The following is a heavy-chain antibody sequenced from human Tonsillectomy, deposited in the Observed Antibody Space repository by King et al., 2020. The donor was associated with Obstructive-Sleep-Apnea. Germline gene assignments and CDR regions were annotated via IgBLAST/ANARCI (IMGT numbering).Heavy chain of an antibody. V-gene: IGHV3-30*04. CDR3: ARATYGDSPLFYGLDV. D-gene: IGHD4-17*01. J-gene: IGHJ6*02. CDR2: ISDEGNNK. CDR1: GFTFSAYA. Sequence: VQLVESGGAMVQPGRSLRLSCVSSGFTFSAYAMNWVRQAPGKGLEWVTVISDEGNNKKYADSVKGRFTISRDNSKNRLPLQMNSLRYEDTAVYFWARATYGDSPLFYGLDVWGQGTHVTVSS.